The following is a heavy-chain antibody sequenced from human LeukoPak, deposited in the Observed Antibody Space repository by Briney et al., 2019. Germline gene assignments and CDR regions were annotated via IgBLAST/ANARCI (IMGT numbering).Heavy chain of an antibody. D-gene: IGHD2-2*01. CDR2: INSDGSST. J-gene: IGHJ4*02. CDR3: ARPRQCYSTTSCANHFDY. V-gene: IGHV3-74*01. Sequence: PGRSLRLSCAASGFTVSTYWMHWVRQAPGKGLVWVSRINSDGSSTSYADSVKDRFTISRDNAKNTLYLEMNSLRAEDTAVYYCARPRQCYSTTSCANHFDYWGQGTLVTVSS. CDR1: GFTVSTYW.